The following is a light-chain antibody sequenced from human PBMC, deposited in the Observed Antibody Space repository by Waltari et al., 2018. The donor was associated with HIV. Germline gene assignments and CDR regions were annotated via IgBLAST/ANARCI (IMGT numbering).Light chain of an antibody. CDR2: GEY. J-gene: IGLJ2*01. V-gene: IGLV3-19*01. CDR3: QSRDSSGKHVL. CDR1: SLGGSY. Sequence: SSELTQDPTVSVALGQTVRITCQGDSLGGSYASWYQQKPGQAPVLVIYGEYNRPSGIPDRFAGSSSGNTASLTIRGALAEDEADYYCQSRDSSGKHVLFGGGTRLTVL.